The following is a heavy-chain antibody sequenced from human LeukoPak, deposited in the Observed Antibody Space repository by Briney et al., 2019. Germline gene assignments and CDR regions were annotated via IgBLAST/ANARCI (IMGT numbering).Heavy chain of an antibody. V-gene: IGHV1-18*01. Sequence: GASVKVSCKASGYTFTSYGISWVRQAPGQGLEWMGWISAYNGNTNYAQKLQGRVTMTTDTSTSTAHMELRSLRSDDTAVYYCARGHYCGGDCYSSPFDYWGQGTLVTVSS. CDR3: ARGHYCGGDCYSSPFDY. D-gene: IGHD2-21*02. J-gene: IGHJ4*02. CDR1: GYTFTSYG. CDR2: ISAYNGNT.